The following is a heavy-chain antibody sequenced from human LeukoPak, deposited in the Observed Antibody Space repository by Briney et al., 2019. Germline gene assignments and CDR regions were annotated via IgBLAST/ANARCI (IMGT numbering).Heavy chain of an antibody. Sequence: SETLSLTCIVSGASISSSIYYWGWIRQPPGKGLEWIGSIFYSGSAYYNPSLKSRVTMSVDTSKNQFSLKLSSVTAADTAVYYCARHDAYYYDSSGYFSYWGQGTLVTVSS. D-gene: IGHD3-22*01. CDR2: IFYSGSA. CDR3: ARHDAYYYDSSGYFSY. CDR1: GASISSSIYY. V-gene: IGHV4-39*01. J-gene: IGHJ4*02.